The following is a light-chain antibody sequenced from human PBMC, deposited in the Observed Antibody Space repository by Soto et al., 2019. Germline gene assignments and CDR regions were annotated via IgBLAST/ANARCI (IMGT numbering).Light chain of an antibody. Sequence: DIQMTQSPSTLSASVGDRVTITCRASQSISSWLAWYQQKPGKAPRLLIYDASSLESGVPSRFSGSGSGTEFTLTISSLQPDDFATYYCQQYSSNSLTFGGGTKVEIK. CDR3: QQYSSNSLT. J-gene: IGKJ4*01. V-gene: IGKV1-5*01. CDR1: QSISSW. CDR2: DAS.